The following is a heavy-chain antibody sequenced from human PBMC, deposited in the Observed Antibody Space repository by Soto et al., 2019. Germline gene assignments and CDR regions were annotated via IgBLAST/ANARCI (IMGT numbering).Heavy chain of an antibody. CDR2: IKQDASEK. V-gene: IGHV3-7*05. J-gene: IGHJ5*02. Sequence: EVQLVESGGGLVQSGGSLRLSCAATGFSISNYGMSWVRQGPGKGPEWVANIKQDASEKYYVDSVKGRFTISRDNAENSLYLQMTSRRAEATAVYHCARSLSAIPGESWGQGTLVTVSS. CDR1: GFSISNYG. D-gene: IGHD2-21*01. CDR3: ARSLSAIPGES.